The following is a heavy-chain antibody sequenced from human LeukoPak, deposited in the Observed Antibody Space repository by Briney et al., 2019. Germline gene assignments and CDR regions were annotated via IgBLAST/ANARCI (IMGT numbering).Heavy chain of an antibody. Sequence: GKSLRLSCAASGFTFNTYGMHWVRQAPGKGLEWVAVIWSDGSHQTYADSVRGRFTISRDNSKSTLYLQMNSLRTEDMAVHYCATDRGGYPFDYWGQGTLVTVSS. V-gene: IGHV3-33*01. CDR2: IWSDGSHQ. CDR3: ATDRGGYPFDY. D-gene: IGHD1-26*01. CDR1: GFTFNTYG. J-gene: IGHJ4*02.